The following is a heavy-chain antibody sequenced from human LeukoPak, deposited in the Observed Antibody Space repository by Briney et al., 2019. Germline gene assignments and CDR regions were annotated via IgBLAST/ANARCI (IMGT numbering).Heavy chain of an antibody. Sequence: ASVKVYCKASGYTFTGYYMHWVRQAPGQGLEWMGWINPNSGGTNYAQKFQGRVTMTRDTSISTAYMELSRLRSDDTAVYYCARGSRSVNYGVGLDYWGQGTLGTVSS. V-gene: IGHV1-2*02. J-gene: IGHJ4*02. CDR3: ARGSRSVNYGVGLDY. CDR1: GYTFTGYY. D-gene: IGHD3-10*01. CDR2: INPNSGGT.